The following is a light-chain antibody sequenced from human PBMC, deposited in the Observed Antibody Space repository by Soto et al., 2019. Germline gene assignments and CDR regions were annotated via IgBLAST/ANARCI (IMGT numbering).Light chain of an antibody. Sequence: QPVLTQSPSASASLEASVKLTCTLSSGHSSYAIAWHQQHPEKGPRYLMRLNSDGSHSKGDGIPDRFSGSSSGAERYLTISSLQSEDEADYYCQTWATGIRVFGGGTKVTVL. CDR1: SGHSSYA. CDR3: QTWATGIRV. J-gene: IGLJ2*01. V-gene: IGLV4-69*01. CDR2: LNSDGSH.